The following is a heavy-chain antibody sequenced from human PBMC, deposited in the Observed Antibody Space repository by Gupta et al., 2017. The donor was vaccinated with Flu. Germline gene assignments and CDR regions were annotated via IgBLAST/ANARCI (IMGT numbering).Heavy chain of an antibody. J-gene: IGHJ3*02. CDR3: AKQDGYKEGDAFDI. D-gene: IGHD5-12*01. V-gene: IGHV4-39*01. Sequence: IRQPPGKGLEWIGNSYYSGSTYYNPSLKSRVTISVDTSKNQFSLKLSSVTAADTAVYYCAKQDGYKEGDAFDIWGQGTMVTVSS. CDR2: SYYSGST.